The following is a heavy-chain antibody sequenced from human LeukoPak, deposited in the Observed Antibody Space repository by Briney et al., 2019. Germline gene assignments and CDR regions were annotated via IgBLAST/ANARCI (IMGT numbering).Heavy chain of an antibody. Sequence: GGSLRLSCAASGFTFSSDSMNWVRQAPGKGLEWVSSISSSSSYIYYADSVKGRFTIPRDNAKNSLYLQMNSLRAEDTAVYYCASDPYCGGDCNSDSGQGTLVTVSS. CDR3: ASDPYCGGDCNSD. CDR2: ISSSSSYI. CDR1: GFTFSSDS. V-gene: IGHV3-21*01. D-gene: IGHD2-21*02. J-gene: IGHJ1*01.